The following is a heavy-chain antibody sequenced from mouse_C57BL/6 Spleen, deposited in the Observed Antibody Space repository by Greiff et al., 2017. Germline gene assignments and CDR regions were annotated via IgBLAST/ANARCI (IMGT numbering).Heavy chain of an antibody. D-gene: IGHD1-1*01. V-gene: IGHV1-64*01. CDR1: GYTFTSYW. J-gene: IGHJ1*03. Sequence: QVQLKQPGAELVKPGASVKLSCKASGYTFTSYWMHWVKQRPGQGLEWIGMIHPNSGSTNYNEKFKSKATLTVDKSSSTAYMQLSSLTSEDSAVYYCARWDYGSSYWYFDVWGTGTTVTVSS. CDR3: ARWDYGSSYWYFDV. CDR2: IHPNSGST.